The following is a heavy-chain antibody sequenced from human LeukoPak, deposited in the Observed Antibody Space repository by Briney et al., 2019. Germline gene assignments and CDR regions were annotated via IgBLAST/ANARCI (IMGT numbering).Heavy chain of an antibody. J-gene: IGHJ4*02. CDR3: ARASRWLQYNFDY. Sequence: GGSLRLSCAASGFTFADYAMHWVRQAPGKGLEWVSVIYSGGSTYYADSVKGRFTISRDNSKNTLYLQMNSLRAEDTAVYYCARASRWLQYNFDYWGQGTLVTVSS. CDR1: GFTFADYA. V-gene: IGHV3-66*02. D-gene: IGHD5-24*01. CDR2: IYSGGST.